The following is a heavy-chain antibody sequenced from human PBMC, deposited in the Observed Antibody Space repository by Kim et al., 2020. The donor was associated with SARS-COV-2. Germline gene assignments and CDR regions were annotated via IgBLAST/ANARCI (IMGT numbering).Heavy chain of an antibody. D-gene: IGHD1-7*01. Sequence: AASVKGRFTIARDDSKSIAYLQMNSLKTEDTAVYYCTRAPYNWNSHFDYWGQGTLVTVSS. CDR3: TRAPYNWNSHFDY. V-gene: IGHV3-49*02. J-gene: IGHJ4*02.